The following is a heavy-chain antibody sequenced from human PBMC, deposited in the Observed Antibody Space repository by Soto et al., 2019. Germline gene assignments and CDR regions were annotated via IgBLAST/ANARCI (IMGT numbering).Heavy chain of an antibody. CDR1: GFSFSSYA. CDR2: ISGSGGST. V-gene: IGHV3-23*01. CDR3: AQRYGKFDYPDAEYFQH. Sequence: EVQLLESGGGLVQPGGSLRLSCAASGFSFSSYAMSWVRQAPGKGLEWVSAISGSGGSTYYADSVKGRFTISRDNSKNTLYLQINSLRAEDTAVYYCAQRYGKFDYPDAEYFQHWCQGTLVTVAS. J-gene: IGHJ1*01. D-gene: IGHD3-9*01.